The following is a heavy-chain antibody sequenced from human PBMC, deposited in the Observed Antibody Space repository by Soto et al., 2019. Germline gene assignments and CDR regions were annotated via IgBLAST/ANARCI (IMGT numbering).Heavy chain of an antibody. CDR1: GFTFSSYT. V-gene: IGHV3-23*01. CDR3: AKDLRPDGVWAFDY. Sequence: EVQLLESGGGLVQPGGSLRLSCAASGFTFSSYTMNWVRQAPGKGLEWVSGINSGGRTYYADSVKGRFTISRDDSKNTLYLQIISLRAEDTAVYYCAKDLRPDGVWAFDYWGQGTLVTVSS. J-gene: IGHJ4*02. CDR2: INSGGRT. D-gene: IGHD4-17*01.